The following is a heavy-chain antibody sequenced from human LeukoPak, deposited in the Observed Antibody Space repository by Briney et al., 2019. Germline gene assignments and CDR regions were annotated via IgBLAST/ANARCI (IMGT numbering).Heavy chain of an antibody. CDR2: IYYSGST. Sequence: SETLSLTCTVSGGSISSYYWSWIRQAPGKGLEWIGYIYYSGSTNYNPSLKSRVTISVDTSKNQFSLKLSSVTAADTAVYYCARVGPYGSGSFDYWGQGTLVTVSS. J-gene: IGHJ4*02. V-gene: IGHV4-59*01. D-gene: IGHD3-10*01. CDR3: ARVGPYGSGSFDY. CDR1: GGSISSYY.